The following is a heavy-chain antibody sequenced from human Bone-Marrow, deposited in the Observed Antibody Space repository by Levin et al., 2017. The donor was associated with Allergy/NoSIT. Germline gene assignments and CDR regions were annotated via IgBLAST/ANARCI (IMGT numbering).Heavy chain of an antibody. CDR1: GFLFGTYN. V-gene: IGHV3-48*01. CDR2: ISANSKII. Sequence: PGGSLRLSCAASGFLFGTYNMNWVRQAPGKGPEWISFISANSKIIKYADSVKGRVTVSRDNAKNALYLQMNGLRAEDTAVYYCARNDLAAAREWGQGTLVTVSS. J-gene: IGHJ4*02. D-gene: IGHD6-13*01. CDR3: ARNDLAAARE.